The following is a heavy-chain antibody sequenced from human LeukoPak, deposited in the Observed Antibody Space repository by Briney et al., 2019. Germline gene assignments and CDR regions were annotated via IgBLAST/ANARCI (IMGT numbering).Heavy chain of an antibody. V-gene: IGHV3-48*04. CDR3: ARLEYCSGRTCYSRYYGMDV. J-gene: IGHJ6*02. Sequence: GGSLRLSCAASGLTFSSDSMTWVRQVPGKGLEWISYISSSSNTIYYADSVKGRFTISRDNAKNSLYLQMNSLRVEDTAVYYCARLEYCSGRTCYSRYYGMDVWGQGTTVTVSS. CDR1: GLTFSSDS. CDR2: ISSSSNTI. D-gene: IGHD2-15*01.